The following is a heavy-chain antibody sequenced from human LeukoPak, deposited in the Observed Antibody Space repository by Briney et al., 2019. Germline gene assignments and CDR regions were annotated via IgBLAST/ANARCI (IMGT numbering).Heavy chain of an antibody. D-gene: IGHD6-6*01. Sequence: GGSLRLSCAASGFTFSSYEMNWVRQAPGKGLEWVSSISSSSSYIYYADSVKGRFTISRDNAKNSLYLQMNSLRAEDTAVYYCARDRIAARPENYWGQGTLVTVSS. CDR1: GFTFSSYE. V-gene: IGHV3-21*01. J-gene: IGHJ4*02. CDR2: ISSSSSYI. CDR3: ARDRIAARPENY.